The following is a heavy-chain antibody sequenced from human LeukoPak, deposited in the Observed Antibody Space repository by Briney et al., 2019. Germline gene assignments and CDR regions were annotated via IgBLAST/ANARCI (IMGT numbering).Heavy chain of an antibody. J-gene: IGHJ5*02. CDR3: AKDSRGNYVAWLDP. Sequence: GGSLRLSWAASGFTFSSYAMSWVRQAPGKGLEWVSAISASGVTTHYADSVKGRFTISRDNSKNTLYLQMSSLRAEDAAIYYCAKDSRGNYVAWLDPWGQGTLVSVSS. CDR2: ISASGVTT. CDR1: GFTFSSYA. V-gene: IGHV3-23*01. D-gene: IGHD4-11*01.